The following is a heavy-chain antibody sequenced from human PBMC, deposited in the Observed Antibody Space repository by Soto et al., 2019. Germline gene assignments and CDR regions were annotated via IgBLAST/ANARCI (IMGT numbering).Heavy chain of an antibody. V-gene: IGHV1-18*01. D-gene: IGHD1-26*01. CDR1: GYTFTDYG. CDR3: ARERGGYKHFDY. J-gene: IGHJ4*02. CDR2: INTYKVNI. Sequence: QVQLVQSGAEVKKPGASVRVSCKSSGYTFTDYGITWVRQAPGQGLEWMGWINTYKVNINYAQRLQGRVTMTTDTSTSTAYMELRSLTSDDTAVYSCARERGGYKHFDYWGQGALVTVSS.